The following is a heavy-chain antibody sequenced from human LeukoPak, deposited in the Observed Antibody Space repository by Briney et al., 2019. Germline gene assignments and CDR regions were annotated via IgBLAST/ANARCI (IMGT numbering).Heavy chain of an antibody. D-gene: IGHD1-26*01. V-gene: IGHV4-34*01. J-gene: IGHJ4*02. CDR2: INHSGST. CDR1: GGSFSGYY. Sequence: SETLSLTCAVYGGSFSGYYWSWIRQPPGKGLEWIGEINHSGSTNYNPSLKSRVTISVDTSKNQFSLKLSSVTAADTAVYYCARGQHGSPRFPTDYWGQGTLVTVSS. CDR3: ARGQHGSPRFPTDY.